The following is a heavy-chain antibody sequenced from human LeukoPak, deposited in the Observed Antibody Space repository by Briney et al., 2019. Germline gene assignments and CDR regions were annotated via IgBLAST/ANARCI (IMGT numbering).Heavy chain of an antibody. CDR2: IYPGDSDT. V-gene: IGHV5-51*01. CDR3: ARSGEVAYDFWSGYSHGQNFDY. J-gene: IGHJ4*02. CDR1: GYSFTSYW. D-gene: IGHD3-3*01. Sequence: GESLKISCKGSGYSFTSYWIGWVRQMPRKGLEWMGIIYPGDSDTRYSPSFQGQVTISADKSISTAYLQWSSLKASDTAMYYCARSGEVAYDFWSGYSHGQNFDYWGQGTLVAVSS.